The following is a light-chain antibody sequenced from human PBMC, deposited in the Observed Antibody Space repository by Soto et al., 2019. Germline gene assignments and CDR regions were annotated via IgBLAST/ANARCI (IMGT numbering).Light chain of an antibody. CDR3: QQFNNWPPWT. CDR2: GAS. Sequence: EFVLTQSPATLXXXXXXXGXXXXSASQNVGNNLVWYQQKPGQAPRLLIYGASTRAAGIPDRFSGSGSGTEFTLTISGLQSDDFAVYYCQQFNNWPPWTFGQGTK. J-gene: IGKJ1*01. CDR1: QNVGNN. V-gene: IGKV3-15*01.